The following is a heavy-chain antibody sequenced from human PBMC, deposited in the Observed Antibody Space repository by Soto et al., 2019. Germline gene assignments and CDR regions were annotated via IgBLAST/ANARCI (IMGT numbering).Heavy chain of an antibody. CDR3: AKGRFGSGWVGAFDY. CDR1: GFTFSSYA. Sequence: EVQLLESGGGLVQPGGSLRLSCAASGFTFSSYAMSWVRQAPGKGLEWVSAISGSGGSTYYADSVKGRFTISRDNSKNTLYLQMNSLRAQDTAVYYCAKGRFGSGWVGAFDYWGQGTLVTVSS. V-gene: IGHV3-23*01. D-gene: IGHD6-19*01. CDR2: ISGSGGST. J-gene: IGHJ4*02.